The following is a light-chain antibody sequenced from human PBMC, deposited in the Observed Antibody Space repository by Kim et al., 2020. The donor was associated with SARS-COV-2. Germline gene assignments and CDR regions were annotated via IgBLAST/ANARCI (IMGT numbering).Light chain of an antibody. Sequence: QAGLTQPPSVSKGLRQTATLTCTGNSNNVGNQGAAWLQQHQGHPPKLLSYRNNNRPSGISERLSASRSGNTASLTITGLQPEYEADYYCSAWDSSLSAWVFGGGTKLTVL. CDR1: SNNVGNQG. CDR2: RNN. J-gene: IGLJ3*02. CDR3: SAWDSSLSAWV. V-gene: IGLV10-54*01.